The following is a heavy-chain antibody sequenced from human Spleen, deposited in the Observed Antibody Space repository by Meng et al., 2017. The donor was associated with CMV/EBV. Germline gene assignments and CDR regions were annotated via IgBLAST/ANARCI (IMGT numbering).Heavy chain of an antibody. V-gene: IGHV4-34*01. CDR2: INHSGST. D-gene: IGHD4-11*01. CDR1: GGSFSGYY. CDR3: ASSLVQYSAQFDP. J-gene: IGHJ5*02. Sequence: QGTLQQWGAGLLKPSETLSLTCAVYGGSFSGYYWSWIRQPPGKGLEWIGEINHSGSTNYNPSLKSRVTISVDTSKNQFSLKLSSVTAADTAVYYCASSLVQYSAQFDPWGQGTLVTVSS.